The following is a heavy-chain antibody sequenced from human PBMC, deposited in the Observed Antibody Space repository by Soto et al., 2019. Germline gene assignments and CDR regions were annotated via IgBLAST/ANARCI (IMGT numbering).Heavy chain of an antibody. D-gene: IGHD6-19*01. CDR3: VKDRPRGTQNVDGIF. J-gene: IGHJ4*02. CDR2: ISAFTDFT. CDR1: GYTFTHHG. V-gene: IGHV1-18*01. Sequence: QVQLVQSGAEVKKPGASVKVSCQTSGYTFTHHGISWVRQAPGQGLEWVGWISAFTDFTDYAQKFQGRVTLTTAKPTSTAYMELRSLTSDDTAVFYCVKDRPRGTQNVDGIFWCQGTLVTVSS.